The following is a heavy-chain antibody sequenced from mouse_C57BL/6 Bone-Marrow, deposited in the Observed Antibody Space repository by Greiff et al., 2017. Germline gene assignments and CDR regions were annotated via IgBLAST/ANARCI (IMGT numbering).Heavy chain of an antibody. CDR2: ISSGSSTI. Sequence: EVKLVESGGGLVKPGGSLKLSCAASGFTFSDYGMHWVRQAPEKGLEWVAYISSGSSTIYYADTVKGRFTISRDNAKNTLFLQMTSLRSEDTAMYYWARGGTVVATGSMDYWGQGTSVTVSS. J-gene: IGHJ4*01. D-gene: IGHD1-1*01. CDR3: ARGGTVVATGSMDY. V-gene: IGHV5-17*01. CDR1: GFTFSDYG.